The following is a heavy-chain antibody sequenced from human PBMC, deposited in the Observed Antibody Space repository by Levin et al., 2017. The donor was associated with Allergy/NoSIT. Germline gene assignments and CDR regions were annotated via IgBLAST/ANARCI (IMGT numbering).Heavy chain of an antibody. V-gene: IGHV3-7*01. Sequence: HPGGSLRLSCAASGFTFSSYWMSWVRQAPGKGLEWVANIKQDGSEKYYVDSVKGRFTISRDNAKNSLYLQMNSLRAEDTAVYYCARDPSSGWFDAFDIWDQGTMVTVSS. CDR3: ARDPSSGWFDAFDI. D-gene: IGHD6-19*01. CDR2: IKQDGSEK. J-gene: IGHJ3*02. CDR1: GFTFSSYW.